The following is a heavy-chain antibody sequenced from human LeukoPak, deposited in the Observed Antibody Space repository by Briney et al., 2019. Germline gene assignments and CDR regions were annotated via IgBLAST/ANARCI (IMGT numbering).Heavy chain of an antibody. D-gene: IGHD3-10*01. Sequence: SETLSLTCAVYGGSFSGYYWSWIRQPPGKGLERIGEINHSGSTNYNPSLKSRVTISVDTSKNQFSLKLSSVTAADTAVYYCARERMVRGVITRVYWGQGTLVTVSS. CDR2: INHSGST. CDR3: ARERMVRGVITRVY. CDR1: GGSFSGYY. V-gene: IGHV4-34*01. J-gene: IGHJ4*02.